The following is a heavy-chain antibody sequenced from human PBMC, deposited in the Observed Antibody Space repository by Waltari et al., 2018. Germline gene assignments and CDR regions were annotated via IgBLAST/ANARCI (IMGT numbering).Heavy chain of an antibody. J-gene: IGHJ3*02. Sequence: QVQLVQSGAEVKKPGASVRVSCKVSGYTLTELSMHWVRQAPCKGLAWMGGVGSEDGETICRQKFPGRDTMTDETSTSTSYMERSGLRSEDTDVYFCATETRLRWYDAFDIWGRGTMVTVSS. CDR2: VGSEDGET. V-gene: IGHV1-24*01. CDR3: ATETRLRWYDAFDI. CDR1: GYTLTELS. D-gene: IGHD4-17*01.